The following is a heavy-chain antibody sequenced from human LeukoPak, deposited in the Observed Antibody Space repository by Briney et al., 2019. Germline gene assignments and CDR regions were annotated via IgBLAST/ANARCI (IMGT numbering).Heavy chain of an antibody. V-gene: IGHV3-23*01. Sequence: VGSLRLSCAASGFTFSSYAMSWVRKAPGKGLPWVSAISGSGGSTYYADSVKGRFTISRDNSKNTLYLQMNSLRAEDTAVYYCAKATGYSSSWSHFDYWGQGTLVTVSS. CDR3: AKATGYSSSWSHFDY. D-gene: IGHD6-13*01. J-gene: IGHJ4*02. CDR1: GFTFSSYA. CDR2: ISGSGGST.